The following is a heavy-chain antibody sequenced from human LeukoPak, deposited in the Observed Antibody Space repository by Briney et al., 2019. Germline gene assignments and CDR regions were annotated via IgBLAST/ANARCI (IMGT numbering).Heavy chain of an antibody. V-gene: IGHV3-43*02. CDR2: ITGDGGRT. J-gene: IGHJ4*02. CDR1: GFTFDDYA. CDR3: AKDIGYSTTWYLES. D-gene: IGHD6-13*01. Sequence: GGSLRLSCAASGFTFDDYAIHWVRQAPGKGLEWVSLITGDGGRTYYADSVKGRFTNSRDNSKTSLYLQMNSLRTEDTALYYCAKDIGYSTTWYLESWGQGTLVTVSS.